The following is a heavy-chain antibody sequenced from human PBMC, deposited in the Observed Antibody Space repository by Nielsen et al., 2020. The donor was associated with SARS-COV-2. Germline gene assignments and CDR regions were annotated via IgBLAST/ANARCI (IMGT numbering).Heavy chain of an antibody. CDR3: ARDLKLVGASRRDSPDAFDI. D-gene: IGHD1-26*01. V-gene: IGHV1-8*01. Sequence: ASVKVSCKASGYTFTSYDINWVRQATGQGLEWMGWMNPNSGNTGYAQKFQGRVTMTRNTSISTAYMELSSLRSEDTAVYYCARDLKLVGASRRDSPDAFDIWGQGTMVTVSS. J-gene: IGHJ3*02. CDR1: GYTFTSYD. CDR2: MNPNSGNT.